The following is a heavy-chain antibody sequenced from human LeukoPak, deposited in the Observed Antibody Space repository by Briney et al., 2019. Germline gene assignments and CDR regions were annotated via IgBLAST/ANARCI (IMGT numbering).Heavy chain of an antibody. CDR3: ARGYGNYGY. Sequence: PGGSLRLSCSASGFTFSSYWMSWGRQAPGKGLEWVANINQDGNQKDEVDSVKGRFTISRDNAKNSLYLQMNSLRAEDTAVYYCARGYGNYGYWGQGTLVTVSS. CDR2: INQDGNQK. V-gene: IGHV3-7*02. D-gene: IGHD4-11*01. J-gene: IGHJ4*02. CDR1: GFTFSSYW.